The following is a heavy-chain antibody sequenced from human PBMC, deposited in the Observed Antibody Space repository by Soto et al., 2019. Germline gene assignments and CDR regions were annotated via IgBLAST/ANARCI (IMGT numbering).Heavy chain of an antibody. CDR1: GFTFSSYW. J-gene: IGHJ1*01. Sequence: GSLRLSCAASGFTFSSYWMHWVRQAPGKGLVWVSRINSDGSSTSYADSVKGRFTISRDNAKNTLYLQMNSLRAEDTAVYYCASPSSGWYYGYFQHWGQGTLVTVSS. CDR2: INSDGSST. CDR3: ASPSSGWYYGYFQH. D-gene: IGHD6-19*01. V-gene: IGHV3-74*01.